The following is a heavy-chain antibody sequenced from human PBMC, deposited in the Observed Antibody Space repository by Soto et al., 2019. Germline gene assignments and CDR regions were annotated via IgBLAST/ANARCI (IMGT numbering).Heavy chain of an antibody. CDR1: GFTFSSYS. CDR2: ISSSSSYI. V-gene: IGHV3-21*01. D-gene: IGHD2-2*01. CDR3: ARGFGVVVPVAPPYFYYYGMDV. J-gene: IGHJ6*02. Sequence: EVQLVESGGGLVKPGGSLRLSCAASGFTFSSYSMNWVRQAPGKGLEWVSSISSSSSYIYDADSVKGRFTISRDNAKNSLYLQMNSLRDEYTAVYYCARGFGVVVPVAPPYFYYYGMDVWGQGTTVTVSS.